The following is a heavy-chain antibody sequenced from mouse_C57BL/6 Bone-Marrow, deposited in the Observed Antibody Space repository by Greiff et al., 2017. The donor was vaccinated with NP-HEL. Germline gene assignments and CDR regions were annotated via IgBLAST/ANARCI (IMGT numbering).Heavy chain of an antibody. Sequence: QVQLQQPGTELVKPGASVKLSCKASGYTFTSYWMHWVKQRPGQGLEWIGNINPSNGGTNYNEKFKSKATLTVDKSSSTAYMQLSSLTSEDSAGYYCAREGLLLAGTDYYAMDYWGQGTSVTVSS. D-gene: IGHD4-1*01. V-gene: IGHV1-53*01. CDR2: INPSNGGT. J-gene: IGHJ4*01. CDR1: GYTFTSYW. CDR3: AREGLLLAGTDYYAMDY.